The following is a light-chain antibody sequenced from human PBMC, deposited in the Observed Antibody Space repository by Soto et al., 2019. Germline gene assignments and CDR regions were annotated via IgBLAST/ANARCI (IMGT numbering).Light chain of an antibody. Sequence: QSALTQPASVSGSPGQSITISCTGTRSDVGGFNYVAWYRQHPGEAPKLVIYDVSSRPSGVSDRFSGSTSGNTASLTISGLQAEDEADYFCTSFTTSSTLVFGGGTKLTVL. CDR3: TSFTTSSTLV. J-gene: IGLJ2*01. CDR2: DVS. V-gene: IGLV2-14*03. CDR1: RSDVGGFNY.